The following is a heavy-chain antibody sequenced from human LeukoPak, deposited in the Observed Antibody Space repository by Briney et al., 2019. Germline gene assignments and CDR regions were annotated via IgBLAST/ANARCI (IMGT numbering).Heavy chain of an antibody. CDR2: IYYSGST. CDR1: AGSITSSIYY. D-gene: IGHD3-22*01. CDR3: ARASYYYDSSGYYYPTWFDP. J-gene: IGHJ5*02. Sequence: SETLPLTCTVSAGSITSSIYYWGWIRQPPGKGLEWIGSIYYSGSTYYNPSLKSRVTISVDTSKNQFSLKLSSVTAADTALYYCARASYYYDSSGYYYPTWFDPRGQGTLVTVSS. V-gene: IGHV4-39*07.